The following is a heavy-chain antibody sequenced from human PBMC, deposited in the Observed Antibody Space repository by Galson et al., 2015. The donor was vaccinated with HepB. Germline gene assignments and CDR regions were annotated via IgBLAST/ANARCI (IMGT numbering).Heavy chain of an antibody. CDR1: GFTFSDYY. V-gene: IGHV3-11*01. Sequence: SLRLSCAASGFTFSDYYMSWIRQAPGKGLEWVSYISSSGSTIYYADSVKGRFTISGDNAKNSLYLQMNSLRAEDTAVYYCARAALNGAAGKGIVYWGQGTLVTVSS. CDR2: ISSSGSTI. D-gene: IGHD6-13*01. CDR3: ARAALNGAAGKGIVY. J-gene: IGHJ4*02.